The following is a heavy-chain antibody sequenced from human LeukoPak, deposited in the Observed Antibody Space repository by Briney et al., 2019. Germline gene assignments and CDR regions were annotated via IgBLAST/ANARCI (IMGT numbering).Heavy chain of an antibody. V-gene: IGHV3-48*02. CDR3: AREPRESCAAFDI. Sequence: GGSLRLSCAASGFTFRTYSMNWVRQAPGKGREWVSYISSSSSSIYYADSVKGRFTISRDNAKNSLYLQMNSLRDEDTAVYYCAREPRESCAAFDIWGQGTMVTVSS. J-gene: IGHJ3*02. CDR2: ISSSSSSI. CDR1: GFTFRTYS.